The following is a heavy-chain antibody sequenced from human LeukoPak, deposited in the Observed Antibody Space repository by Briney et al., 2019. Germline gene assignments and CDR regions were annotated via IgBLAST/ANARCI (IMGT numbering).Heavy chain of an antibody. CDR1: GFTFSDYY. J-gene: IGHJ5*02. CDR3: VRDSAHTVVVPAVIPPGLDNWFDP. Sequence: GGSLRLSCAASGFTFSDYYMSWIRQAPGKGLEWVSYISRCGSSTKYADSVKGRFTISRDNTKNSLYLQMNSLRAEDTAVYYCVRDSAHTVVVPAVIPPGLDNWFDPWGQGTLVTVSS. D-gene: IGHD2-2*01. CDR2: ISRCGSST. V-gene: IGHV3-11*05.